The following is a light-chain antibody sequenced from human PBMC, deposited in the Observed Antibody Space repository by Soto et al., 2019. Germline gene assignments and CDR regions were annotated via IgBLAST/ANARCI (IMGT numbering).Light chain of an antibody. CDR3: SAYTVSRTHV. CDR2: NVY. J-gene: IGLJ1*01. Sequence: QSVLTQPASVSGSPGQSITISCTGTSSDVGAYNFVSWHQQHPGKAPKLMIYNVYDRPSGICYRFSGSKSGNTASLTISGLEGEDEADYYCSAYTVSRTHVFGTGTKVTVL. V-gene: IGLV2-14*03. CDR1: SSDVGAYNF.